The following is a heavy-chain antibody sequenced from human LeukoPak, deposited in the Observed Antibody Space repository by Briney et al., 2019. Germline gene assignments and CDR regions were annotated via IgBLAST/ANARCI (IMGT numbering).Heavy chain of an antibody. V-gene: IGHV3-53*01. D-gene: IGHD1-26*01. Sequence: GGSLRLSCAASGFTFSSYSMNWVRQAPGKGLEWVSVIYSGGSTYYADSVTGRFTISRDNSKNTLYLQMNSLRAEDTAVYYCASRSYTAHYYEKAPQNNWGAFDIWGQGAMVTVSS. CDR1: GFTFSSYS. J-gene: IGHJ3*02. CDR2: IYSGGST. CDR3: ASRSYTAHYYEKAPQNNWGAFDI.